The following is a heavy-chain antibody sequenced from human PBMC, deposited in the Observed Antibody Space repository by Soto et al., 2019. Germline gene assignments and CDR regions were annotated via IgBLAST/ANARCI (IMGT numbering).Heavy chain of an antibody. CDR2: IDPSDSYT. D-gene: IGHD3-22*01. V-gene: IGHV5-10-1*01. Sequence: PGESLKISCKGSGYSFTSYWISWVRQMPGKGLEWMGRIDPSDSYTNYSPSFQGHVTISADKSISTAYLQWSSLKASDTAMYYCARGGVVVSGVGYYYGMDVWGQGTTVTVSS. J-gene: IGHJ6*02. CDR1: GYSFTSYW. CDR3: ARGGVVVSGVGYYYGMDV.